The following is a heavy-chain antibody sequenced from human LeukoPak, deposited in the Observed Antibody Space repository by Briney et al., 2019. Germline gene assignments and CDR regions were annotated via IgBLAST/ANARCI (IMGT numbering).Heavy chain of an antibody. Sequence: PSETLSLTCAVYGGSFSGYYWSWIRQPPGKGLEWIGEINHSGSTNYNPSLKSRVTISVDTSKNQFSLKLSSVTAADTAVYYCARAPATYYYGSGRLEYFDYWGQGTLVTVSS. J-gene: IGHJ4*02. V-gene: IGHV4-34*01. D-gene: IGHD3-10*01. CDR2: INHSGST. CDR3: ARAPATYYYGSGRLEYFDY. CDR1: GGSFSGYY.